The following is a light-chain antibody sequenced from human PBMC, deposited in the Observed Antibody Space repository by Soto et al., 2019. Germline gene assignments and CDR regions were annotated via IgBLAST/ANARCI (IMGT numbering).Light chain of an antibody. V-gene: IGLV2-14*01. CDR3: SSYTSSSTYV. Sequence: QSVLTQPASVSGSPGQSITISCTGTSGDVGGYNYVSWYQQHPGKAPKLMIYDVSNRPSGVSNRFSGSKPGNTASLTISGLQAEDEADYYCSSYTSSSTYVLGTGTKVTVL. J-gene: IGLJ1*01. CDR1: SGDVGGYNY. CDR2: DVS.